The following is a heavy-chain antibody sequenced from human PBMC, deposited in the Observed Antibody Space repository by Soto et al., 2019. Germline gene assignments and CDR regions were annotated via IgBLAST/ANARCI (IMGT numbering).Heavy chain of an antibody. D-gene: IGHD6-13*01. Sequence: QVQLQQWGAGLLKPSETLSLTCAVYGGSFSGYYWSWIRQPPGKGLEWIGEINHSGSTNYNPSLKSRVTISVDTSKNQFSLKLSSVTAADTAVYYCARGQGLMRNIAAAGYNWFDPWGQGTLVTVSS. J-gene: IGHJ5*02. V-gene: IGHV4-34*01. CDR1: GGSFSGYY. CDR2: INHSGST. CDR3: ARGQGLMRNIAAAGYNWFDP.